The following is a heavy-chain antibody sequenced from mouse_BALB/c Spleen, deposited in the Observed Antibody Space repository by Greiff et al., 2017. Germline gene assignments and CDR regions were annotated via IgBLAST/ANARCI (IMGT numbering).Heavy chain of an antibody. D-gene: IGHD1-1*01. CDR1: GYSFTGYN. V-gene: IGHV1-39*01. CDR2: IDPYYGGT. Sequence: EVQLKESGPELEKPGASVKISCKASGYSFTGYNMNWVKQSNGKSLEWIGNIDPYYGGTSYNQKFKGKATLTVDKSSSTAYMQLKSLTSEDSAVYYCARRGYYGSSYGFDYWGQGTTLTVSS. CDR3: ARRGYYGSSYGFDY. J-gene: IGHJ2*01.